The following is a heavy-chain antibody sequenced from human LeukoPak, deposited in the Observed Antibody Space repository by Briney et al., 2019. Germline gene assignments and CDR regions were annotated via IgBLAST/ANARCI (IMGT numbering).Heavy chain of an antibody. J-gene: IGHJ4*02. V-gene: IGHV3-21*01. D-gene: IGHD2-15*01. Sequence: GGSLRLSCAASGFTFSSYAMSWVRQAPGKGLEWVSSISSSSSYIYYADSVKGRFTISRDNAKNSLYLQMNSLRAEDTAVYYCARGTPPPSSDPLDYWGQGTLVTVSS. CDR3: ARGTPPPSSDPLDY. CDR2: ISSSSSYI. CDR1: GFTFSSYA.